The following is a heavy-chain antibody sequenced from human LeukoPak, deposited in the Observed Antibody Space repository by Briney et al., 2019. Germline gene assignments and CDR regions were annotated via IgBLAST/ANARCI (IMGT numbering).Heavy chain of an antibody. J-gene: IGHJ4*02. CDR3: ASVSGYSYGASFDY. CDR1: GGSISSSSYY. CDR2: LYDSGST. D-gene: IGHD5-18*01. Sequence: SETLSLTCTVSGGSISSSSYYWDWIRQPPGKGLEWIGNLYDSGSTHYNPSLRSRVTISADTSKNQFSLNLSSVTAADTAVYYCASVSGYSYGASFDYWGQGILVTVSS. V-gene: IGHV4-39*01.